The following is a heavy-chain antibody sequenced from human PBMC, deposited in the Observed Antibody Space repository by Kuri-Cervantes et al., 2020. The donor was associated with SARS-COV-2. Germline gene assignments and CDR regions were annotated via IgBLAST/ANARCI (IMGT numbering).Heavy chain of an antibody. CDR2: IGPSGTTK. J-gene: IGHJ6*03. CDR1: GFIFSDYY. CDR3: ARAPDTYYYYYYMDV. Sequence: GESLKISCTASGFIFSDYYMTWIRQAPGKGLEWVSNIGPSGTTKYYADSVKGRFTISRDNAKNSLYLQMSSLRAEDTAVYYCARAPDTYYYYYYMDVWGKGTTVTVSS. V-gene: IGHV3-11*04.